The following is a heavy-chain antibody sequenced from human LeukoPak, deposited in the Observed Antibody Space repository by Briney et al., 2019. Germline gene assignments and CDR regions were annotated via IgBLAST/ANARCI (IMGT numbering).Heavy chain of an antibody. Sequence: PGGSLRLSCEASGFTFSSYWMSWVRQAPGKGMEWVANIKQDGSEKYYVDSVKGRFTISRDNAKNSLYLQMNSLRAEDTAVYYCARAPGDPPNYWGQGTLVTVSS. CDR1: GFTFSSYW. D-gene: IGHD4-17*01. V-gene: IGHV3-7*03. CDR3: ARAPGDPPNY. J-gene: IGHJ4*02. CDR2: IKQDGSEK.